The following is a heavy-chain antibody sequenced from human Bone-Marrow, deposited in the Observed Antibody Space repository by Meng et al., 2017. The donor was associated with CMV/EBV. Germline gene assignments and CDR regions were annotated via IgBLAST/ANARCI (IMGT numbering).Heavy chain of an antibody. V-gene: IGHV3-15*01. D-gene: IGHD2-2*02. CDR3: TTGVCSSTSCYTYYYGMDV. J-gene: IGHJ6*01. CDR2: IKSKTDGGTT. Sequence: GGSLRLSCAASGFTFSNAWMSWVRQAPGKGLEWVGRIKSKTDGGTTDYAAPVKGRFTISRDDSKNTLYLQMNSLKTEDTAVYYCTTGVCSSTSCYTYYYGMDVWGPGPTVTCYS. CDR1: GFTFSNAW.